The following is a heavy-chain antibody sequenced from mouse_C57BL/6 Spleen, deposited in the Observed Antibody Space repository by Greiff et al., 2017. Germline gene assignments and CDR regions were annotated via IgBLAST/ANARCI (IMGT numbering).Heavy chain of an antibody. J-gene: IGHJ4*01. V-gene: IGHV1-69*01. CDR1: GYTFTSYW. Sequence: QVQLQQPGAELVMPGASVKLSCKASGYTFTSYWMHWVKQRPGQGLEWIGEIDPSDSYTNYNQKFKGKSTVTVDKSSSAAYMPLSSLTSEDSAVYYCARSRDCGGYAVDCWGQGTSVTVSS. CDR3: ARSRDCGGYAVDC. CDR2: IDPSDSYT.